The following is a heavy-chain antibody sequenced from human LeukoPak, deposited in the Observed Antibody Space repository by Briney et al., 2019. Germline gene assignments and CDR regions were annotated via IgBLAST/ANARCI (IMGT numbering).Heavy chain of an antibody. CDR1: GFTFSSYS. V-gene: IGHV3-48*01. J-gene: IGHJ3*02. CDR3: ARDTNIRQLWLDPNAFDI. D-gene: IGHD5-18*01. CDR2: ISSSSSTI. Sequence: GGSLRLSCAASGFTFSSYSMNWVRQAPGKGLEWVSYISSSSSTIYYADSVKGRFTISRDNAKNSLYLQMNSLRANDTAVYYCARDTNIRQLWLDPNAFDIWGQGTMVTVSS.